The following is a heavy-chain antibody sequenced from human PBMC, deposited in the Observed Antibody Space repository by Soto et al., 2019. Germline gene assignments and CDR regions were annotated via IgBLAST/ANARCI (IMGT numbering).Heavy chain of an antibody. CDR2: IKSKTDGGTT. J-gene: IGHJ5*02. CDR3: TTDPSNWNDPDQPNWFDP. CDR1: GFTFSNAW. V-gene: IGHV3-15*07. Sequence: GGSLRLSCAASGFTFSNAWMNWVRQAPGKGLEWVGRIKSKTDGGTTDYAAPVKGRFTISRDDSKNTLYLQMNSLETEDTAVYYCTTDPSNWNDPDQPNWFDPWGQGTLVTVSS. D-gene: IGHD1-20*01.